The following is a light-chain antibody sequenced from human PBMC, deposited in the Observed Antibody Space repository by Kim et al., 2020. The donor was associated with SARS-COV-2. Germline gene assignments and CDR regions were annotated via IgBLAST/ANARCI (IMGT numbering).Light chain of an antibody. J-gene: IGLJ3*02. CDR3: QVWDSNTDQWV. CDR1: NIGNNT. V-gene: IGLV3-21*01. CDR2: YDD. Sequence: PGKTAIITCGANNIGNNTVHWYQQKSGQAPVLVIFYDDDRPSGIPDRFSGSNSGNTATLTVSRVEAGDEADYYCQVWDSNTDQWVFGGGTQLTVL.